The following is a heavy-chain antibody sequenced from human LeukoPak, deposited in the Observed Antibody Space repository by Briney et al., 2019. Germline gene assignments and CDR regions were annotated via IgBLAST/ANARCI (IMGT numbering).Heavy chain of an antibody. CDR3: ARLQPPTPPTYYDFWSGYMRSRSGVIFFNWFDP. CDR1: GGSFSSSSYY. V-gene: IGHV4-39*01. CDR2: IYYSGST. J-gene: IGHJ5*02. D-gene: IGHD3-3*01. Sequence: PSETLSLTCTVSGGSFSSSSYYWGWIRQPPGKGLEWIGSIYYSGSTYYNPSLKSRVTISVDTSKNQFSLKLSSVTAADTAVYYCARLQPPTPPTYYDFWSGYMRSRSGVIFFNWFDPWGQGTLVTVSS.